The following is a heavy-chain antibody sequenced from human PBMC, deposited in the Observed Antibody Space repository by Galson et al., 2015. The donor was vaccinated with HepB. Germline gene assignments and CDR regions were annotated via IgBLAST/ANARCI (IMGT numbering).Heavy chain of an antibody. CDR2: LNWNGGGI. D-gene: IGHD2-2*01. CDR3: AKGPASIITNIHYYYLDV. CDR1: GFIFDDYA. J-gene: IGHJ6*03. V-gene: IGHV3-9*01. Sequence: SLRLSCAASGFIFDDYAMHWVRQAPGEGLEWVAGLNWNGGGIAYADSVKGRFTISRDNAKNSLHLQMNSLRAEDTALYFCAKGPASIITNIHYYYLDVWGKGTTVTVS.